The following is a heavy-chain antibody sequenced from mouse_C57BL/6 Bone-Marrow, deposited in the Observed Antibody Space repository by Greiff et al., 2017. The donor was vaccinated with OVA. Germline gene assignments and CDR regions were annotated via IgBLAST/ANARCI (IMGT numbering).Heavy chain of an antibody. D-gene: IGHD1-1*01. CDR2: ISDGGSYT. CDR1: GFTFSSYA. V-gene: IGHV5-4*01. Sequence: EVNVVESGGGLVKPGGSLKLSCAASGFTFSSYAMSWVRQTPEKRLEWVATISDGGSYTYYPDNVKGRFTISRDNAKNNLYLQMSHLKSEDTAMYYCARDHYGSSLYFDDWGQGTTRTVSS. CDR3: ARDHYGSSLYFDD. J-gene: IGHJ2*01.